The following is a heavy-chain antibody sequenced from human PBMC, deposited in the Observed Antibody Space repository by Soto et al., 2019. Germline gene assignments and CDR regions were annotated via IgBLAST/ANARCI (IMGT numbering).Heavy chain of an antibody. CDR1: GYIFSRYG. CDR3: AREAAAERNYYGLDV. CDR2: ISGYNGNT. D-gene: IGHD6-13*01. V-gene: IGHV1-18*04. Sequence: QVQLVQSGPEVRKPGASVKVSCKASGYIFSRYGISWVRQAPGQGLEWMAWISGYNGNTKFGERVQGRVKVTTDTSTSAAYMELRSLRSDDTAVYYCAREAAAERNYYGLDVWGQGTTVIVSS. J-gene: IGHJ6*02.